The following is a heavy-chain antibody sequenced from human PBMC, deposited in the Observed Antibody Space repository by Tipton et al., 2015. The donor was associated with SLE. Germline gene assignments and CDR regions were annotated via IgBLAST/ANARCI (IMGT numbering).Heavy chain of an antibody. V-gene: IGHV5-51*01. CDR1: GFGFSTYW. D-gene: IGHD4-17*01. J-gene: IGHJ4*02. CDR3: ATGGNDYGDHGRGPDFDY. CDR2: IYPGDSET. Sequence: QLVQSGAEVKKPGESLKISCKGSGFGFSTYWIAWVRQMPGKGLEWMGSIYPGDSETRNSPSFEGQVTISADTSLSTAYLQWSSLKASDTAMYYCATGGNDYGDHGRGPDFDYWGQGTLVTVSS.